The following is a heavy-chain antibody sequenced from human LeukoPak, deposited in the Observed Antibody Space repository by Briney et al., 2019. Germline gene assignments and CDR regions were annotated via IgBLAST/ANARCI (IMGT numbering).Heavy chain of an antibody. V-gene: IGHV1-2*06. CDR2: INPNSGDT. CDR1: GYTFTDYF. Sequence: ASAKVSCKASGYTFTDYFMHWVRQAPGQGPEWMGRINPNSGDTNYAQNFQGRVTMTRDTSITTGYMELSSLRSDDTAVYYCARDLFSTSNWELDYWGQGTLVTVSS. D-gene: IGHD7-27*01. J-gene: IGHJ4*02. CDR3: ARDLFSTSNWELDY.